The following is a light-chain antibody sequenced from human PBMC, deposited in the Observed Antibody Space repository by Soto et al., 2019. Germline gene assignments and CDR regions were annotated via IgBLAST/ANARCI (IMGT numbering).Light chain of an antibody. V-gene: IGLV2-8*01. CDR2: EVS. CDR3: SSYSGTNNLLI. J-gene: IGLJ2*01. CDR1: SNDVGNYNY. Sequence: QSAPTQPPSASGSPGQSVTISCTGTSNDVGNYNYVSWYQQHPGKAPKVLISEVSKRPSGVPDRFSGSKSGNMASLTVSGLQAEDEADYYCSSYSGTNNLLIFGGGTKVTVL.